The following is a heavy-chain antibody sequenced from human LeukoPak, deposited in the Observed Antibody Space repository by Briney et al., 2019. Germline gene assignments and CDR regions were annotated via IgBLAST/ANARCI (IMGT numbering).Heavy chain of an antibody. CDR3: ARDNPRSYYYYMDV. D-gene: IGHD1-14*01. V-gene: IGHV3-23*01. CDR1: GFTFSRDG. Sequence: GGSLRLSCAASGFTFSRDGMSWVRQAPGKGLEWVSGISGSGGSTNYADSVKGRFTISRDNAKNSLYLQMNSLRAEDTAVYYCARDNPRSYYYYMDVWGKGTTVTVSS. J-gene: IGHJ6*03. CDR2: ISGSGGST.